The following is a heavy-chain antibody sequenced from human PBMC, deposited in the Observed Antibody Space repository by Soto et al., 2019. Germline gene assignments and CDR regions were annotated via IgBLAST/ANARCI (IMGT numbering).Heavy chain of an antibody. D-gene: IGHD6-19*01. V-gene: IGHV3-30*18. CDR2: ISYDGSNK. CDR1: GFTFSSYG. CDR3: AKLSSSGWPSGY. Sequence: QVQLVESGGGVVQPGRSLRLSCAASGFTFSSYGMHWVREAPGKGLEWVAVISYDGSNKYCADSVRGRFTISRDNSKNTLYLQMNSLRAQDTAVYYCAKLSSSGWPSGYWGQGTLVTVSS. J-gene: IGHJ4*01.